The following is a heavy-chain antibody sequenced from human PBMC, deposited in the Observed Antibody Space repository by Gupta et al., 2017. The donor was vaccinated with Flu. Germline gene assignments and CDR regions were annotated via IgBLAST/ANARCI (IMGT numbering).Heavy chain of an antibody. V-gene: IGHV3-23*01. CDR2: ISGMGNT. CDR1: GFTFKDYG. J-gene: IGHJ4*02. CDR3: AKVTDFWSGYYTGGHYFDY. D-gene: IGHD3-3*01. Sequence: EVQLLASGGGLVQPGGSLRLFCVASGFTFKDYGMSWVRQAPGKGLEWVAGISGMGNTFYGDSVKGRFTISRDNSMNTLYLQMNSLRAEDTAVYYCAKVTDFWSGYYTGGHYFDYWGQGTLVTVSS.